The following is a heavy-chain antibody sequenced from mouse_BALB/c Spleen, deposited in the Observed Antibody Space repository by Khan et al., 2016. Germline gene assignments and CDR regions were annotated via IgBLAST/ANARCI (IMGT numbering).Heavy chain of an antibody. Sequence: EVELVESGGGLVKPGGSLKLSCAASGFTFSSYAMSWVRQSPEKRLEWVAEISSGGSYTYYPDTVTGRFTISRDKAKNTLYLEMSSLRSEDTAMYYCARTYSPYWGQGTMVTVSA. D-gene: IGHD2-12*01. V-gene: IGHV5-9-4*01. CDR2: ISSGGSYT. CDR3: ARTYSPY. CDR1: GFTFSSYA. J-gene: IGHJ3*01.